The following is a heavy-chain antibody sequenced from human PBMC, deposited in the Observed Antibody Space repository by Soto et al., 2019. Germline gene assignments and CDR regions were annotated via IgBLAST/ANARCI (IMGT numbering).Heavy chain of an antibody. V-gene: IGHV1-69*04. CDR1: GGTFSSYT. D-gene: IGHD3-3*01. CDR3: ARDLLALPIGMNAFDI. Sequence: ASVKVFCKASGGTFSSYTISWVRQAPGQGLEWMGRIIPILGIASYAQKFQGRVTITADKSTSTAYMELSSLRSEDTAVYYCARDLLALPIGMNAFDIWGQGTMVTVSS. CDR2: IIPILGIA. J-gene: IGHJ3*02.